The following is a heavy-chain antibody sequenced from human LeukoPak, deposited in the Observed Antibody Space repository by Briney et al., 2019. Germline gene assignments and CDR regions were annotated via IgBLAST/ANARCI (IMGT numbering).Heavy chain of an antibody. CDR3: ARVSESYDSSGYSGNAFDI. CDR2: IYSTGST. D-gene: IGHD3-22*01. V-gene: IGHV4-4*07. Sequence: ASETLSLTCTVSGGSINNYYWSLIRQPAGKGLEWIGRIYSTGSTDYNPSLKSRVAMSVDTSKNQFSLKLTSLTAADTAVYFCARVSESYDSSGYSGNAFDIWGQGIMVTVSS. J-gene: IGHJ3*02. CDR1: GGSINNYY.